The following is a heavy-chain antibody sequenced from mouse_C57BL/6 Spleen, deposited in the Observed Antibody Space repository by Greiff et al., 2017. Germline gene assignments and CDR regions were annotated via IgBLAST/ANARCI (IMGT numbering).Heavy chain of an antibody. J-gene: IGHJ4*01. CDR1: GYAFSSYW. D-gene: IGHD1-1*01. CDR2: IYPGDGDT. CDR3: ARSAVVAPYYAMDY. Sequence: QVQLQQSGAELVKPGASVKISCKASGYAFSSYWMNWVKQRPGKGLEWIGQIYPGDGDTNYNGKFKGKATLTADKSSSPAYMQHSSLTSEDSAVYLCARSAVVAPYYAMDYWGQGTSVTGSS. V-gene: IGHV1-80*01.